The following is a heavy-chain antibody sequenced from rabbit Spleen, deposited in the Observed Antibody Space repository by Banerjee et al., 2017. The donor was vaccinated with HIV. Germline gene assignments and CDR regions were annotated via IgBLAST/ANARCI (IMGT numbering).Heavy chain of an antibody. V-gene: IGHV1S43*01. J-gene: IGHJ4*01. CDR1: GFSFSSGYD. D-gene: IGHD7-1*01. CDR3: VREYGYGTWYFSL. CDR2: IEPIFGRT. Sequence: QEQLEESGGGLVKPGASLTLTCKASGFSFSSGYDMCWVRQAPGKGLEWIGYIEPIFGRTYYANWVNGRFTISSHNAQNTLYLQLNSLTVADTATYFCVREYGYGTWYFSLWGPGTLVTVS.